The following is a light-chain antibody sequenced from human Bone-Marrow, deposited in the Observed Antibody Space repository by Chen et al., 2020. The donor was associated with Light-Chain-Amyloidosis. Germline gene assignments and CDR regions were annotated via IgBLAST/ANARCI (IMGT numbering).Light chain of an antibody. J-gene: IGKJ1*01. Sequence: IQLTQSPSSLSAFVGDRVTITCRASQGIRGHLAWYQQKPGRAPKLLIYSASTLQSGVPSRFSGSGSGGDFTLNISSLQPEDFATYYCQQINDYAWTFGPGTKVEVK. CDR2: SAS. CDR3: QQINDYAWT. CDR1: QGIRGH. V-gene: IGKV1-9*01.